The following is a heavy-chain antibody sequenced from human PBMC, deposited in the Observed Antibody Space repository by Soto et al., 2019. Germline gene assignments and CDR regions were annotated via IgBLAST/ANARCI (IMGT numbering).Heavy chain of an antibody. CDR3: AAGYYYGSGTLQGYYYYLDV. CDR2: IYYSGST. J-gene: IGHJ6*03. Sequence: SETLSLTCTVSGGSISSYYWSWIRQPPGKGLEWIGYIYYSGSTNYNPSLKSRVTISVDTSKNQFSLKLSSVTAADTAVYYCAAGYYYGSGTLQGYYYYLDVRGKGTTVTVSS. D-gene: IGHD3-10*01. CDR1: GGSISSYY. V-gene: IGHV4-59*01.